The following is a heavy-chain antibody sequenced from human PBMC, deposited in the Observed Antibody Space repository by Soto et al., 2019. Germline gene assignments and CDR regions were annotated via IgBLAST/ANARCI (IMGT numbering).Heavy chain of an antibody. CDR1: GGSISSYY. Sequence: SETLSLTCTVSGGSISSYYWSWIRQPPGKGLEWIGYIYYSGSTNYNPSLKSRVTISVDTSKNQFSLKLSSVTAADTAVYYCARSRLWFGELLSFPFDYWGQGTLVTVSS. CDR3: ARSRLWFGELLSFPFDY. J-gene: IGHJ4*02. CDR2: IYYSGST. D-gene: IGHD3-10*01. V-gene: IGHV4-59*01.